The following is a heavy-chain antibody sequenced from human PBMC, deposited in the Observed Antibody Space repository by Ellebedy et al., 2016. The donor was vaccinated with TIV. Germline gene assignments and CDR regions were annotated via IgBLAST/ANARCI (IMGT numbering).Heavy chain of an antibody. CDR3: ATFNQYYTYLGV. Sequence: SETLSLXXSVSGGSISSGSDYWVWIRQPPGKGLEWIGTISNRDRTDYNPSLKSRVFILVDASKNQFFLKLTSVTAADTAVYYCATFNQYYTYLGVWGKGTTVTVSS. CDR2: ISNRDRT. CDR1: GGSISSGSDY. V-gene: IGHV4-39*01. D-gene: IGHD1-14*01. J-gene: IGHJ6*03.